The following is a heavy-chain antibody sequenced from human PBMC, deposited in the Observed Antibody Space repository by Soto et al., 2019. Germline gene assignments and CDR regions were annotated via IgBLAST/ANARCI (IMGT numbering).Heavy chain of an antibody. D-gene: IGHD6-19*01. V-gene: IGHV1-69*13. J-gene: IGHJ1*01. CDR1: GGTFSSYA. Sequence: SVKVSCKASGGTFSSYAISWVRQAPGQGLEWMGGIIPIFGTANYAQKFQGRVTITADESTSTAYMELSSLRSEDTAVYYCARGGAVAGTVVEYFQHWGQGTLVTVSS. CDR3: ARGGAVAGTVVEYFQH. CDR2: IIPIFGTA.